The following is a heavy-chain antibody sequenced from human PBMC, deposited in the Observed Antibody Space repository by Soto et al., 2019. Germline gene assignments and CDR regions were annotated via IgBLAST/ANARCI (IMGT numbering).Heavy chain of an antibody. CDR3: ARHKGSSSSYPLDY. CDR2: THFSGST. CDR1: GGSISSYY. J-gene: IGHJ4*02. V-gene: IGHV4-59*01. Sequence: SETLSLTCTVSGGSISSYYWSWIRQPPGKGLEWIGCTHFSGSTNYNPSLKSRVTISVDTSKNQFSLKLSSVTAADTAVYYCARHKGSSSSYPLDYWGQGTLVTVSS. D-gene: IGHD6-13*01.